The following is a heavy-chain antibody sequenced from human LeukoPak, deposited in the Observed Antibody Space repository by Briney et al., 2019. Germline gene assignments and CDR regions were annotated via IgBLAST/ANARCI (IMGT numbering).Heavy chain of an antibody. D-gene: IGHD1-26*01. Sequence: EGSLRLSCAASGFTFSSYEMNWVRQAPGKGLEWVSYISSSSSTIYYADSVKGRFTISRDNAKNSLYPQLNSLRAEDTAVYYCARSLVVGATYPYHWGQGTLVTVSS. CDR3: ARSLVVGATYPYH. V-gene: IGHV3-48*01. CDR1: GFTFSSYE. J-gene: IGHJ5*02. CDR2: ISSSSSTI.